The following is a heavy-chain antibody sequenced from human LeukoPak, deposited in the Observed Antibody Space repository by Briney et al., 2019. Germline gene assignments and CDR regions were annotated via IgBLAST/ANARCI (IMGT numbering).Heavy chain of an antibody. CDR1: GFTFDDYA. V-gene: IGHV3-9*01. CDR3: AKAPSYSSSSGLNY. J-gene: IGHJ4*02. CDR2: ISWNSGSI. Sequence: GGSLRLSCAASGFTFDDYAMHWVRQAPGKGLEWVSGISWNSGSIGYADSVKGRSTISRDNAKNSLYLQMNSLRAEDTALYYCAKAPSYSSSSGLNYWGQGTLVTVSS. D-gene: IGHD6-6*01.